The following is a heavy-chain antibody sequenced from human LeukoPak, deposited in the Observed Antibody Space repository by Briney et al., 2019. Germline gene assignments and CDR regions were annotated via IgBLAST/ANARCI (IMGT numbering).Heavy chain of an antibody. CDR3: ARVILTTDPYSSGPPRYYGMDV. CDR2: INPNSGGT. V-gene: IGHV1-2*02. Sequence: VASVKVSCKASGYTFTGYYMHWVRQAPGQGLEWMGWINPNSGGTNYAQKFQGRVTMTRDTSISTAYMELSRLRSDDTAVYYCARVILTTDPYSSGPPRYYGMDVWGQGTMVTVSS. CDR1: GYTFTGYY. D-gene: IGHD6-19*01. J-gene: IGHJ6*02.